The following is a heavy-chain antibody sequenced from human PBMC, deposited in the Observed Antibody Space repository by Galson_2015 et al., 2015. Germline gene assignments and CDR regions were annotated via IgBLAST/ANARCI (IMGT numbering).Heavy chain of an antibody. D-gene: IGHD6-13*01. J-gene: IGHJ5*02. CDR1: RSIFSGFG. Sequence: SLRLSCAASRSIFSGFGMYWVRQAPGRGLEWVAGISYGGTNQYYGDSVKGRFTISRDNSKRTLYLQMNSLRTEDTAIYYCANTIAVACILLPGQSSGQGTLVTVS. CDR2: ISYGGTNQ. V-gene: IGHV3-30*18. CDR3: ANTIAVACILLPGQS.